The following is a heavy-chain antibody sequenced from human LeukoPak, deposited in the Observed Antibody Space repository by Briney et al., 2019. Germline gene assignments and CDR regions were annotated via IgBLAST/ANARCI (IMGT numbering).Heavy chain of an antibody. CDR1: GFTFRSYG. CDR2: IRYDGRNK. V-gene: IGHV3-30*02. J-gene: IGHJ4*02. CDR3: AKEGSGSYYNYPDY. Sequence: GGSLRLSCEAFGFTFRSYGLHWVRQAPGKGLEWVAFIRYDGRNKYYADSVKGRFTISRDNSKNTLYLQMNSLRAEDTAVYYCAKEGSGSYYNYPDYWGQGTLVTVSS. D-gene: IGHD3-10*01.